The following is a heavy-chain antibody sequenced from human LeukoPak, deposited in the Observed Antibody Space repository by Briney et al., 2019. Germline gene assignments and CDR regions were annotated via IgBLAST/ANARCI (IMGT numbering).Heavy chain of an antibody. CDR3: ARTDYSNFYNWFDP. V-gene: IGHV3-11*01. Sequence: GGSLRLSCAASGFTFSDYYMSWVRQAPGKGLEWVSYISSSGSTIYYADSVKGRFTISRDNAKNSLYLQMNSLRAEDTAVYYCARTDYSNFYNWFDPWGQGTLVTVSS. CDR2: ISSSGSTI. CDR1: GFTFSDYY. J-gene: IGHJ5*02. D-gene: IGHD4-11*01.